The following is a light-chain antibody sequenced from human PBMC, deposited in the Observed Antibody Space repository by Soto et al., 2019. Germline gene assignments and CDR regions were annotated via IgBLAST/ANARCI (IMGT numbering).Light chain of an antibody. CDR1: QSVLYNSNNKNY. V-gene: IGKV4-1*01. J-gene: IGKJ1*01. CDR2: WAS. CDR3: QQYYSTPPT. Sequence: DIVMTQSPNSLGVSLGERATINCKSSQSVLYNSNNKNYLAWYQQKPGQPPKLLISWASTRESGVPDRFSGSGSGTHFTLTISSLLAEDVAVYYCQQYYSTPPTFGQGTKVDI.